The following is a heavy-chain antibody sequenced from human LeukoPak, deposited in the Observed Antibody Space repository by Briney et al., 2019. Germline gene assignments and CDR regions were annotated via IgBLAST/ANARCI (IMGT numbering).Heavy chain of an antibody. CDR1: GFTFSGSA. J-gene: IGHJ5*02. Sequence: AGGSLRLSCAASGFTFSGSAMHWVRQASGKGLEWVGRIRSKANSYATAYAASVKGRFTISRDDLKNTAYLQMNSLKTEDTAVYYCTSHEISSSWYNWFDPWGKGTLFTVSS. CDR2: IRSKANSYAT. V-gene: IGHV3-73*01. CDR3: TSHEISSSWYNWFDP. D-gene: IGHD6-13*01.